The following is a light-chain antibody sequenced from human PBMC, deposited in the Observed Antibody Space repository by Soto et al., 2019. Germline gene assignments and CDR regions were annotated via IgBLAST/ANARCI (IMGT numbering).Light chain of an antibody. CDR2: AAS. J-gene: IGKJ4*01. CDR1: QSISSY. CDR3: QQSYSTPLT. V-gene: IGKV1-39*01. Sequence: IQMTQSPSSLSASVGDRVTITCRASQSISSYLNWYQQKPGKAPKLLIYAASSLQSGVPSRSSGSGSGTDFTLTISSLQPEDFATYYCQQSYSTPLTFGGGTKVDIK.